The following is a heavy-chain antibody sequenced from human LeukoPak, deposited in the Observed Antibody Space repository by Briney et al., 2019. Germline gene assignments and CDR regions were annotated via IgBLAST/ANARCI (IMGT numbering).Heavy chain of an antibody. CDR3: AKGVWAPRFDS. CDR2: INHSGTI. Sequence: SETLSLTCAVYGASFSYDYWSWIRQAPGKGLEWIGEINHSGTITHNPFLKSRVTISAEKSKSQFSLRLTSVTAADTAVYYCAKGVWAPRFDSWGQGTLVTVSS. V-gene: IGHV4-34*01. D-gene: IGHD7-27*01. J-gene: IGHJ5*01. CDR1: GASFSYDY.